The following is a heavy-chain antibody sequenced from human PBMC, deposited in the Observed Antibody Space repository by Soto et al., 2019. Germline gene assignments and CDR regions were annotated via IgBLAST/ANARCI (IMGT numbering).Heavy chain of an antibody. CDR1: GYTFTSYA. CDR2: INPNSGGT. Sequence: GASVKVSCKASGYTFTSYAMHWVRQAPGQGLEWMGWINPNSGGTNYAQKFQGWVTMTRDTSISTAYMELSRLRSDDTAVYYCARDRVTTVTTFDYYYGMDVWGQGTTVTVSS. J-gene: IGHJ6*02. CDR3: ARDRVTTVTTFDYYYGMDV. D-gene: IGHD4-17*01. V-gene: IGHV1-2*04.